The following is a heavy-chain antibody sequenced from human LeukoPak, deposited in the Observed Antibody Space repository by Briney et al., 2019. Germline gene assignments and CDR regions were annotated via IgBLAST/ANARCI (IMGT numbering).Heavy chain of an antibody. Sequence: SETLSLTCAVYGGSFSGYYWSWIRQPPGKGLEWIGEINHSGSTNYNPSLKSRVTISVDTSKNQFSLKLSSVTAADTAVYYCARPKKYCSSTSCYTFIGVFDIWGKGTMVTVSS. CDR1: GGSFSGYY. D-gene: IGHD2-2*02. V-gene: IGHV4-34*01. CDR2: INHSGST. J-gene: IGHJ3*02. CDR3: ARPKKYCSSTSCYTFIGVFDI.